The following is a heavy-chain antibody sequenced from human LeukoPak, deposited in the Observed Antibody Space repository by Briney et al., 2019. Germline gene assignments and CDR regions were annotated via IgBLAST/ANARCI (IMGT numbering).Heavy chain of an antibody. J-gene: IGHJ4*02. D-gene: IGHD6-19*01. CDR3: AKGTTIAVAGGLDY. CDR1: GFTFSSHA. Sequence: PGGSLRLSCAASGFTFSSHAMSWVRQAPGKGLEWVSAISGSGGSTYYTDSVKGRFTISRDNSWNTLYLQMNSPRAEDTAIHYCAKGTTIAVAGGLDYWGQGTVVTVSS. CDR2: ISGSGGST. V-gene: IGHV3-23*01.